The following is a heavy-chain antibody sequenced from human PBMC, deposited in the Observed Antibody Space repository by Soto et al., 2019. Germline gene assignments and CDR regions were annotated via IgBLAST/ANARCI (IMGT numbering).Heavy chain of an antibody. D-gene: IGHD1-7*01. CDR2: IIPIFGTA. V-gene: IGHV1-69*13. CDR3: ARRKAGTHTYYYYYGMDV. Sequence: AVKVSCKASGGTFSSYAISWVRQAPGQGLEWMGGIIPIFGTANYAQKFQGRVTITADESTSTAYMELSSLRSEDTAVYYRARRKAGTHTYYYYYGMDVWGQGTTVTVSS. CDR1: GGTFSSYA. J-gene: IGHJ6*02.